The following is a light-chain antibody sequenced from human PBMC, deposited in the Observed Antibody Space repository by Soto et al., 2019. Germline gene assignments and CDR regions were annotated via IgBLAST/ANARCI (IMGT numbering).Light chain of an antibody. CDR2: GAS. V-gene: IGKV3-20*01. CDR1: QSVSSSY. Sequence: EIVLTQSPGTLSLSPGERATLSCRASQSVSSSYLAWYQQKPGQAPRLLIYGASSRATGIPDRLSGSGSGTDFSLTISRREPEDFAVYYCHQYGGSPPFTFGPGTKVDSK. J-gene: IGKJ3*01. CDR3: HQYGGSPPFT.